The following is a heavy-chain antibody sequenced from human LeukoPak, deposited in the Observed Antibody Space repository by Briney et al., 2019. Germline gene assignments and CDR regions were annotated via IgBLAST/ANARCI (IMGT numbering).Heavy chain of an antibody. CDR2: ISYDGSNK. D-gene: IGHD6-13*01. J-gene: IGHJ3*02. V-gene: IGHV3-30*04. CDR3: ARDGYDAFDI. CDR1: GFTFSSYA. Sequence: PGGFLRLSCAASGFTFSSYAMHWVRQAPGKGLEWVAVISYDGSNKYYADSVKGRFTISRDNSKNTLYLQTNSLRAEDTAVYYCARDGYDAFDIWGQGTMVTVSS.